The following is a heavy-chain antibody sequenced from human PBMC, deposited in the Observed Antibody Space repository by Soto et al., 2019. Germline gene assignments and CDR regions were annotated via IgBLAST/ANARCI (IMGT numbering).Heavy chain of an antibody. CDR2: ISYDGSNK. V-gene: IGHV3-30*18. CDR3: AKDRDFWSVGMDV. J-gene: IGHJ6*02. D-gene: IGHD3-3*01. Sequence: QVQLVESGGGVVQPGRSLRLSCAASGFTFSSYGMHWVRQAPGKGLEGVAVISYDGSNKYYADSVKGRFTISRDNSKKTLYLQMNSLRAEDTAVYYCAKDRDFWSVGMDVWGQGTTVTVSS. CDR1: GFTFSSYG.